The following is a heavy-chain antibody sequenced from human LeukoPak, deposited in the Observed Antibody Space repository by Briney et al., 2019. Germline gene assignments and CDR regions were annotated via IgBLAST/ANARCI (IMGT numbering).Heavy chain of an antibody. D-gene: IGHD3-22*01. CDR3: ARDAQNYYDSSGYYPTTFQH. Sequence: SVKVSCKASGGTFSSYAISWVRQAPGQGLEWMGGIIPIFGTANYAQKFQGRVTITADESTSTAYMELSSLRSEDTAVYYCARDAQNYYDSSGYYPTTFQHWGQGTLVTVSS. J-gene: IGHJ1*01. V-gene: IGHV1-69*13. CDR2: IIPIFGTA. CDR1: GGTFSSYA.